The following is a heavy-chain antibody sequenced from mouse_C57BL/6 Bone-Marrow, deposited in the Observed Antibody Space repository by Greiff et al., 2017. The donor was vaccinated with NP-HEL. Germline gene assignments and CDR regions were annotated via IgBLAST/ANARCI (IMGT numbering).Heavy chain of an antibody. CDR1: GYAFSSSW. J-gene: IGHJ2*01. D-gene: IGHD1-1*02. CDR3: ARLGRGGY. CDR2: SYPGDGDT. Sequence: QVQLQQSGPELVKPGASVKISCKASGYAFSSSWMNWVKQRPGKGLEWIGRSYPGDGDTNYNGKFKGKATLTADKSSSTAYMQLSSLTSEDSAVYFCARLGRGGYWGQGTTLTVSS. V-gene: IGHV1-82*01.